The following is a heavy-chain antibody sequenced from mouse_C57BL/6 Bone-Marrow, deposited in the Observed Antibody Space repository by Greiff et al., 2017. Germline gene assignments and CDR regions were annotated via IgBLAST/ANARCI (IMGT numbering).Heavy chain of an antibody. CDR3: ARPLTTVVAPFGY. J-gene: IGHJ2*01. Sequence: QVQLQQSGAELVRPGSSVKLSRKASGYTFTSYWMHWVKQRPIQGLEWIGNIDPSDSETHYNQKFKDKATLTVDKSSSTAYMQLSSLTSEDSAVYYCARPLTTVVAPFGYWGQGTTLTVSS. CDR1: GYTFTSYW. V-gene: IGHV1-52*01. D-gene: IGHD1-1*01. CDR2: IDPSDSET.